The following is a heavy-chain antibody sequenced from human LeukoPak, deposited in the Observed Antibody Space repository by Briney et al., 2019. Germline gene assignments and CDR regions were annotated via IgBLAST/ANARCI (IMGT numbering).Heavy chain of an antibody. CDR3: ARDRGYSYGPFDY. Sequence: ASVKVSCKASGYTFTGYYMHWVRQAPGQGLEWMGWINPNSGGTNYAQKFQGRVTMTRDTSISTAYMELSRLRSDDTAVYYCARDRGYSYGPFDYWGQGTLVTVSS. J-gene: IGHJ4*02. D-gene: IGHD5-18*01. CDR1: GYTFTGYY. V-gene: IGHV1-2*02. CDR2: INPNSGGT.